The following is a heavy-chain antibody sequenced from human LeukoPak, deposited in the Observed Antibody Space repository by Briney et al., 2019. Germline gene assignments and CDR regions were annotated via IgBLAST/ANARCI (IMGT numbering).Heavy chain of an antibody. Sequence: SETLSLTCAVYGEPFNGYYWNWIRQSPGKGLEWIREINHSGSTNYNPSLKSRVTISVDTSKNQFSLKLNSVTAADTAVYYCASRYFCSSTSCYTFDYWGQGTLVTVSS. CDR3: ASRYFCSSTSCYTFDY. CDR1: GEPFNGYY. J-gene: IGHJ4*02. D-gene: IGHD2-2*02. V-gene: IGHV4-34*01. CDR2: INHSGST.